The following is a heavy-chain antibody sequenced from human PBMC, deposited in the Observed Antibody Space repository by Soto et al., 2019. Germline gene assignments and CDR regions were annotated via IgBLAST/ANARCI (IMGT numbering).Heavy chain of an antibody. CDR2: IFDSGNA. Sequence: QVQLQESGPGLVKPSETLSLTCTVSGGSINSYCWSWIRQPPGKGPEWIAYIFDSGNANYNPSLKSRVTIPVDTAKHQFPLKLTSASPTDTAVYYCARHRRTTVAKFYFNNWGQGALVTVSS. V-gene: IGHV4-59*08. D-gene: IGHD4-4*01. CDR3: ARHRRTTVAKFYFNN. CDR1: GGSINSYC. J-gene: IGHJ4*02.